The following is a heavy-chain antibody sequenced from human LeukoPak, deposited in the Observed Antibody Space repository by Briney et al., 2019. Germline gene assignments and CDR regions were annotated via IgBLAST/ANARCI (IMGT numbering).Heavy chain of an antibody. CDR1: GFTFSSYW. CDR2: MNTDGGST. Sequence: GGSLRLSCAASGFTFSSYWMHWVRQAPGKGLVWVSRMNTDGGSTTYADSVKGRFTISRDNAKNTLYLQMNSLRAEDTAVYYCTSLDFGGNWGQGTLVTVSS. J-gene: IGHJ4*02. V-gene: IGHV3-74*01. CDR3: TSLDFGGN. D-gene: IGHD4-23*01.